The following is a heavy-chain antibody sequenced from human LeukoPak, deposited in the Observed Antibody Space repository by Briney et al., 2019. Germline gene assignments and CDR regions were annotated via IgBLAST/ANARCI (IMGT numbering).Heavy chain of an antibody. CDR1: GSGFTFSEYW. CDR3: AREAYCAGPSAFAVNYMDG. V-gene: IGHV3-7*01. CDR2: IKGDGSET. D-gene: IGHD2-21*01. J-gene: IGHJ6*03. Sequence: GGSLRLSCVASGSGFTFSEYWMGWVRQAPGERLEWVANIKGDGSETYYVDSVKGRFSVSRANSNNAVYLDRNSLRDEATAVYRCAREAYCAGPSAFAVNYMDGWGKGTTVAASS.